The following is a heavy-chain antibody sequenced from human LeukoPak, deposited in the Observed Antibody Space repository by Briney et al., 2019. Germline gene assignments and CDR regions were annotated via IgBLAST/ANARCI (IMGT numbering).Heavy chain of an antibody. D-gene: IGHD1-1*01. V-gene: IGHV4-39*01. CDR2: IYYHENT. CDR1: GGSISSSSDY. CDR3: ARRAYSAAYWKHFDY. Sequence: SETLSLTCTVSGGSISSSSDYWGWIRQASGKGLEWIGSIYYHENTYYNSSLKSRVTISVDTSKNQFSLKLNSVTAADTAVYFCARRAYSAAYWKHFDYWGQGTLVTVSS. J-gene: IGHJ4*02.